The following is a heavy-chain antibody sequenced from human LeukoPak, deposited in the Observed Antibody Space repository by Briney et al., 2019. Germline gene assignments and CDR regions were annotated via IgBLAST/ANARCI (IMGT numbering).Heavy chain of an antibody. Sequence: SETLSLTCTVSGGSISSYYWSWIRQPPGKGLEWIGYIYYSGSTYYNPSLKSRVTISVDTSKNQFSLKLSSVTAADTAVYYCARASGIYFDWLLSRWYFDYWGQGTLVTVSS. J-gene: IGHJ4*02. D-gene: IGHD3-9*01. CDR3: ARASGIYFDWLLSRWYFDY. CDR1: GGSISSYY. CDR2: IYYSGST. V-gene: IGHV4-59*12.